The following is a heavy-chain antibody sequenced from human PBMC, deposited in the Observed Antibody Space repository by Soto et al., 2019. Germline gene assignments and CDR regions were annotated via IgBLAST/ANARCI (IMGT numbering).Heavy chain of an antibody. V-gene: IGHV4-30-2*01. D-gene: IGHD4-17*01. J-gene: IGHJ4*02. Sequence: TSETLSLTCAVSGGSISSGGYSWSWIRQPPGKGLEWIGYIYHSGSTYYNPSLKSRVTISVDRSKNQFSLKLSSVTAADTAVYYCARLGDYGASFDYWGQGTLVTVSS. CDR2: IYHSGST. CDR1: GGSISSGGYS. CDR3: ARLGDYGASFDY.